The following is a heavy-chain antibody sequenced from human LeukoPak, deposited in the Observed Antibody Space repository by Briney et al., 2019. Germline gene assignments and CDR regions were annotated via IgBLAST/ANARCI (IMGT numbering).Heavy chain of an antibody. CDR3: ARDPEYCSGGSCWGGYFDY. V-gene: IGHV3-21*01. J-gene: IGHJ4*02. CDR2: ISSSSTYI. CDR1: GFTFSSYS. D-gene: IGHD2-15*01. Sequence: PGGSLRLSCTASGFTFSSYSMNWVCQAPGKGLELVSSISSSSTYIFYADPVKGQFTISRDNAKDSLYLQMNSLRAEDTAVYYCARDPEYCSGGSCWGGYFDYWGQGTLVTVSS.